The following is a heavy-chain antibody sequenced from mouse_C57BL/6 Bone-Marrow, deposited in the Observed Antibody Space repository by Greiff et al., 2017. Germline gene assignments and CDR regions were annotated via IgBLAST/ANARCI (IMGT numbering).Heavy chain of an antibody. Sequence: QVQLQQPGAELVKPGASVKLSCKASGYTFTSYWMQWVKQRPGQGLEWIGEIDPSASYTNYNQKFKGKATLTVDTSSSTAYMQLSSLTSEDSAVYYCASEGWRGAMDYWGQGTSVTVSS. J-gene: IGHJ4*01. V-gene: IGHV1-50*01. D-gene: IGHD1-1*02. CDR3: ASEGWRGAMDY. CDR2: IDPSASYT. CDR1: GYTFTSYW.